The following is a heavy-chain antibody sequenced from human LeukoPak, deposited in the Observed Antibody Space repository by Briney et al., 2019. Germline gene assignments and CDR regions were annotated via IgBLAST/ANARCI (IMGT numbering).Heavy chain of an antibody. J-gene: IGHJ4*02. V-gene: IGHV3-23*01. D-gene: IGHD3-22*01. CDR3: AKDSAFYDSSGYDY. CDR1: GFTFSSYA. CDR2: ISGSGGST. Sequence: GGSLRLSCAASGFTFSSYAMSWVRQAPGKGLEGVSAISGSGGSTYYADSVKGRFTTSRDNSKNTLYLQMNSLRAEDTAVYYCAKDSAFYDSSGYDYWGQGTLVTVSS.